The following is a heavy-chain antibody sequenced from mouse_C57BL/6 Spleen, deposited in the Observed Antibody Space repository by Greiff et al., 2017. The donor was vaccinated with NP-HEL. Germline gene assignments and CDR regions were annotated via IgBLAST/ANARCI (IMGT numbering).Heavy chain of an antibody. CDR3: ASSYGNYDY. Sequence: VQLQQPGPELVKPGASVKISCKASGYSFTGYYMNWVKQSPEKSLEWIGEINPSTGGTTYNQKFKAKATLTVDKSSSTAYMQLKSLTSEDSAVYYCASSYGNYDYWGQGTTLTVSS. V-gene: IGHV1-42*01. CDR2: INPSTGGT. CDR1: GYSFTGYY. D-gene: IGHD2-1*01. J-gene: IGHJ2*01.